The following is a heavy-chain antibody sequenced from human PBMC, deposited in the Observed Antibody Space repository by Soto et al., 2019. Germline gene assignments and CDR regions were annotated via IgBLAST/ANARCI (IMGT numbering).Heavy chain of an antibody. J-gene: IGHJ6*02. Sequence: SETLSLTCAVYGGSFSGYYWSWIRQPPGKGLEWIGEIDHSGSTNYNPSLKSRVTISVDTSKNQFSLKLSSVTAADTAVYYCARGRTCSGGSCYRSHYYYYYGMDVWGQGTTVTVSS. D-gene: IGHD2-15*01. V-gene: IGHV4-34*01. CDR1: GGSFSGYY. CDR3: ARGRTCSGGSCYRSHYYYYYGMDV. CDR2: IDHSGST.